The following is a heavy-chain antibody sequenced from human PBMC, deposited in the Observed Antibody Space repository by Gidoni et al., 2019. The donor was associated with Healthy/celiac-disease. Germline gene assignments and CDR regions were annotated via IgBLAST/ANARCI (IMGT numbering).Heavy chain of an antibody. J-gene: IGHJ4*02. V-gene: IGHV3-11*06. D-gene: IGHD2-2*01. CDR3: ARNIYQTYYFDY. CDR1: GFTFSDYY. Sequence: QVQLVESGGGLVKPGGSLRLSCAASGFTFSDYYMSWISQAPGKGLEVVSYISSSSSYTNYADSVKGRFTISRDNAKNSLYLQMNSLRAEDTAVYYCARNIYQTYYFDYWGQGTLVTVSS. CDR2: ISSSSSYT.